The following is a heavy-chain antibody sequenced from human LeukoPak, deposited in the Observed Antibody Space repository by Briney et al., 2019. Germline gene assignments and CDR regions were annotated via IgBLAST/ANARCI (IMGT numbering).Heavy chain of an antibody. V-gene: IGHV4-34*01. CDR2: INHSGTT. J-gene: IGHJ6*03. CDR3: ARGGTQLWLRAYYYYMDV. CDR1: GGSFSSYF. Sequence: SETLSLTCAGYGGSFSSYFWTWIRQTPGKGLEWIGEINHSGTTNYNPSLKSRVTISVDTSKNQFSLKLSSVTAADTAVYYCARGGTQLWLRAYYYYMDVWGKGTTVTVSS. D-gene: IGHD5-18*01.